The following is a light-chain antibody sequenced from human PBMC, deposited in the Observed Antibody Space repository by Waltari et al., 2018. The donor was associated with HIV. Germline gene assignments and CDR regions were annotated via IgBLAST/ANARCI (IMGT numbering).Light chain of an antibody. CDR3: ETWDKNSRV. J-gene: IGLJ2*01. CDR1: SGHSNNI. V-gene: IGLV4-60*03. Sequence: QPAVTQSSSASASLGSSVKLTCTLTSGHSNNIIAWHQQQPGKAPRFLMKLDGSGTYNKGSGVPDRFSGSSSVAARYLTISKLQSEDEADYYCETWDKNSRVFCGGTKLTVL. CDR2: LDGSGTY.